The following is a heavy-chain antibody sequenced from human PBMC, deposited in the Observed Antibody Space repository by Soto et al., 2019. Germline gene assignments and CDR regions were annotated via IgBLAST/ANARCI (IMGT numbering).Heavy chain of an antibody. V-gene: IGHV3-30*18. Sequence: PGGSLRLSCAASGFTFSSYGMHWVRQAPGKGLEWVAVISYDGSNKYYADSVKGRFTISRDNSKNTLYLQMNSLRAEDTAVYYCAKKYYYYGMDVWGQGTTVTVSS. J-gene: IGHJ6*02. CDR3: AKKYYYYGMDV. CDR1: GFTFSSYG. CDR2: ISYDGSNK.